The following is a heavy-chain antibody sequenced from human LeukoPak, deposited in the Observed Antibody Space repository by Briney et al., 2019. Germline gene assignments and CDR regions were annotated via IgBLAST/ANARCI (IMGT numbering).Heavy chain of an antibody. CDR1: KFTFSHYG. J-gene: IGHJ4*02. D-gene: IGHD3-3*01. CDR2: ISSDGSVK. V-gene: IGHV3-30*18. CDR3: VKEYHSRGFGAYFDY. Sequence: GGSLRLSCTASKFTFSHYGMQWVRQAPGKGLEWVAVISSDGSVKVYADSVKGRFTLSRDNSINTVDLQMNSLRAEDTAVYYCVKEYHSRGFGAYFDYWGQGTLVTVSS.